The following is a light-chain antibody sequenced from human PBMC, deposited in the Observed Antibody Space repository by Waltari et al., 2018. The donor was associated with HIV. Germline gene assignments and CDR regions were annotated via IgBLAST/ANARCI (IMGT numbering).Light chain of an antibody. Sequence: QSVLTQPPSASGTPGQRVTISCSGSSSNIGSHPVTWYQQVPGTAPKLLIYSNDQRPSGVPDRFSGSKSGTSASLAISGLQSEDEADYYCAAWDDSLDGFVFGTGTKVTVL. CDR3: AAWDDSLDGFV. CDR2: SND. CDR1: SSNIGSHP. V-gene: IGLV1-44*01. J-gene: IGLJ1*01.